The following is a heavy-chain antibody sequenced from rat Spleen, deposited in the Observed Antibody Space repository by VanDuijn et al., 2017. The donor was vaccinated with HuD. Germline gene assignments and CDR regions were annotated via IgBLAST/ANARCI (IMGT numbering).Heavy chain of an antibody. D-gene: IGHD1-9*01. J-gene: IGHJ3*01. CDR3: ARDRTYYGYSPFAY. V-gene: IGHV2-47*01. CDR1: GLSLTTNS. Sequence: QVQLKESGPGLVQPSQTLSLTCTVSGLSLTTNSVSWIRQPPGKGLEWMGVIWGNGNTNYKSPLKSRLSISRDTSKSQVFLKMNSLQTEDTATYYCARDRTYYGYSPFAYWGQGTLVTVSS. CDR2: IWGNGNT.